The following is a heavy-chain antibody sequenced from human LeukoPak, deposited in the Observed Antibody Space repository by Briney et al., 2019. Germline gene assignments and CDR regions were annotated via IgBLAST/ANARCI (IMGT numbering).Heavy chain of an antibody. V-gene: IGHV4-34*01. Sequence: PGGSLRLSCAASGFTFSSYAMSWVRQAPGKGLEWIGEINHSGSTNYNPSLKSRVTISVDTSKNQFSLKLSSVTAADTAVYYCARLAVAGHFDYWGQGTLVTVSS. CDR1: GFTFSSYA. CDR3: ARLAVAGHFDY. J-gene: IGHJ4*02. D-gene: IGHD6-19*01. CDR2: INHSGST.